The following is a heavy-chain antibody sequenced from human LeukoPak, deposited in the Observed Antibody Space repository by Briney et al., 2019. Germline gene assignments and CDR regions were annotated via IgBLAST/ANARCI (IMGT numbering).Heavy chain of an antibody. D-gene: IGHD3-10*01. CDR1: GSTFTTFA. V-gene: IGHV3-23*01. Sequence: PGGSLRLSCAASGSTFTTFAMNWVRQAPGKGPEWVSGISGSAESTYYADSVKGRFTISRDNSKNTVFLQINSLRAADTAVYSCARGKRGVYYYYGMDVWGQGTTVTVSS. CDR2: ISGSAEST. J-gene: IGHJ6*02. CDR3: ARGKRGVYYYYGMDV.